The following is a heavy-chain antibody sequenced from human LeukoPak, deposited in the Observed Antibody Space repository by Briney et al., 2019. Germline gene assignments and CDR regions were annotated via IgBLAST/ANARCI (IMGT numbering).Heavy chain of an antibody. Sequence: SETLSLTCTVSGGSISSSSYYWGWIRQPPGKGLEWIGSIYYSGSTYYNPSLKSRVTISVDRSKNQFSLKLSSVTAADTAVYYCASNDYDFWSGYYTLLNYWGQGTLVTVSS. D-gene: IGHD3-3*01. CDR1: GGSISSSSYY. CDR3: ASNDYDFWSGYYTLLNY. J-gene: IGHJ4*02. V-gene: IGHV4-39*07. CDR2: IYYSGST.